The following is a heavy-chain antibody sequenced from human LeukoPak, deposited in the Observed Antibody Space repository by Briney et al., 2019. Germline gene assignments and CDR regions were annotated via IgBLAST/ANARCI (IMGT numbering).Heavy chain of an antibody. J-gene: IGHJ4*02. V-gene: IGHV4-34*01. CDR3: ARGYYYGSGN. Sequence: PSETLSLTCTVSGDSISSYFWSWIRQPPGKGLEWIGEINHSGSTNYNPSLKSRVTISVDTSKNQFSLRLSSVTAADTAVYYCARGYYYGSGNWGQGTLVTVSS. D-gene: IGHD3-10*01. CDR2: INHSGST. CDR1: GDSISSYF.